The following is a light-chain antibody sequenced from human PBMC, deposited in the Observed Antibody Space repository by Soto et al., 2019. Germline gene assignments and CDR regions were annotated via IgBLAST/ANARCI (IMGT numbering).Light chain of an antibody. J-gene: IGKJ1*01. Sequence: DIQMTQSPSTLSGSVGDRVTITCRASQTISSWLAWYQQKPGKAPKLLIYKASTLKSGVPSRFSGSGSGTEFTLTISRLQPDDFATYYCQQYNIYSETFGQGTKVDI. CDR3: QQYNIYSET. CDR1: QTISSW. V-gene: IGKV1-5*03. CDR2: KAS.